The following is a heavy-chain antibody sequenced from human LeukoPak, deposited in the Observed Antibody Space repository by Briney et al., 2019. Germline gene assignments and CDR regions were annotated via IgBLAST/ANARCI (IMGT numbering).Heavy chain of an antibody. CDR1: GFTFSSYS. Sequence: GSLRLSCAASGFTFSSYSMNWVRQAPGKGPEWVSSISSSSSYIYYADSVKGRFTISRDNAKNSLYLQMNSLRAEDTAVYYCARPMVRGVIISRWFDPWGQGTLVTVSS. V-gene: IGHV3-21*01. D-gene: IGHD3-10*01. CDR3: ARPMVRGVIISRWFDP. CDR2: ISSSSSYI. J-gene: IGHJ5*02.